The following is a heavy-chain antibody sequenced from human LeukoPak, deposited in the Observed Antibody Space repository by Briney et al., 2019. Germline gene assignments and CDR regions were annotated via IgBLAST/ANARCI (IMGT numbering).Heavy chain of an antibody. CDR3: ARGQQWLVKLGMDV. D-gene: IGHD6-19*01. CDR2: IYSDGSRP. V-gene: IGHV3-74*01. Sequence: AGGSLRLSCAASGNTFSTYWMHWVRQAPGKELVWVSRIYSDGSRPSYADSVRGRFTISRDNAKNSLYLQMNGLRAEDTAVYYCARGQQWLVKLGMDVWGQGTTVTVSS. CDR1: GNTFSTYW. J-gene: IGHJ6*02.